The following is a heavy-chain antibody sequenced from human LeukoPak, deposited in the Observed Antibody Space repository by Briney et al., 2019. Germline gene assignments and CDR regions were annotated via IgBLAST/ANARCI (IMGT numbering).Heavy chain of an antibody. D-gene: IGHD6-19*01. V-gene: IGHV4-34*01. CDR3: ASGVLEDRTAVAGSHEYYFDY. CDR1: GGSFSGYY. Sequence: PFETLSLTCAVYGGSFSGYYWSWIRQPPGKGLEWIGEINHSGSTNYNPSLKSRVTISVDTSKNQFSLKLSSVTAADTAVYYCASGVLEDRTAVAGSHEYYFDYWGQGTLVTVSS. CDR2: INHSGST. J-gene: IGHJ4*02.